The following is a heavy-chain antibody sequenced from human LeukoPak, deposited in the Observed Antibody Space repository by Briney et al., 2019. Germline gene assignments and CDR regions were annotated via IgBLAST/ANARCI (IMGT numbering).Heavy chain of an antibody. J-gene: IGHJ3*01. Sequence: SETLSLTCAVYGGSFSGYYWTWIRQPPGKGLEWIGEIIDTGSTKYNSSLKSRVTISVDTSKNQFSLKLSSVTAADTAVYYCARCRYLGAFDVWGQGTMVTVSS. CDR3: ARCRYLGAFDV. CDR1: GGSFSGYY. V-gene: IGHV4-34*12. CDR2: IIDTGST. D-gene: IGHD3-9*01.